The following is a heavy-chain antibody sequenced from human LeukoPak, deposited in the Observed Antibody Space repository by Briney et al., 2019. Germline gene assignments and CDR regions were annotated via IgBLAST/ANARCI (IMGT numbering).Heavy chain of an antibody. D-gene: IGHD3-22*01. J-gene: IGHJ4*02. CDR3: ARHNGDYYDSSGSDY. CDR2: IYYSGST. CDR1: GGSISSGDYY. V-gene: IGHV4-39*01. Sequence: SETLSLTCTVSGGSISSGDYYWSWIRQHPGKGLEWIGSIYYSGSTYYNPSLKSRVTISVDTSKNQFSLKLSSVTAADTAVYYCARHNGDYYDSSGSDYWGQGTLVTVSS.